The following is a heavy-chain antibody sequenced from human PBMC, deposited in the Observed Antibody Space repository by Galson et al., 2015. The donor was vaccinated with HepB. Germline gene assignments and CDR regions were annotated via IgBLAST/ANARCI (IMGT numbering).Heavy chain of an antibody. CDR3: ARAGEDYGDYVLENAFDI. CDR1: GYTFTSYY. D-gene: IGHD4-17*01. V-gene: IGHV1-46*01. Sequence: SVKVSCKASGYTFTSYYMHWVRQAPGQGLEWMGIINPSGGSTSYAQKFQGRVTMTRDTSTSTVYMELSSLRSEDTAVYYCARAGEDYGDYVLENAFDIWGQGTMVTVSS. CDR2: INPSGGST. J-gene: IGHJ3*02.